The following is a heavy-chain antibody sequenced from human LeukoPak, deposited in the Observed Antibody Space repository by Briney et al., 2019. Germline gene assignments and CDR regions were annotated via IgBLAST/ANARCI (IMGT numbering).Heavy chain of an antibody. Sequence: PSETLSHTCTVSGVSISTHFYYWGWIRQTPGKALEWIGNMYYRGSTYYNPSLNSRVTISVDTSKNQFSLRLSSVTAADTAVYYCARQPAYSSGWYDAGDWFDPWGQGTLVTVSS. J-gene: IGHJ5*02. D-gene: IGHD6-19*01. CDR1: GVSISTHFYY. CDR3: ARQPAYSSGWYDAGDWFDP. CDR2: MYYRGST. V-gene: IGHV4-39*01.